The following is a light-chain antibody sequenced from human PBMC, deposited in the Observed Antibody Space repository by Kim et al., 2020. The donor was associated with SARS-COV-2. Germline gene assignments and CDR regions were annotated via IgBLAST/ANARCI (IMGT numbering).Light chain of an antibody. V-gene: IGLV3-19*01. CDR3: NSRDSSGNHVV. CDR1: SLRSYY. Sequence: ALGQKVRITCQGDSLRSYYESWYQQKPGQATVLVIYGKNNRTSGIPDRFSGSSSGNTASLTITGAQAEDEADYYCNSRDSSGNHVVFGGGTQLTVL. J-gene: IGLJ2*01. CDR2: GKN.